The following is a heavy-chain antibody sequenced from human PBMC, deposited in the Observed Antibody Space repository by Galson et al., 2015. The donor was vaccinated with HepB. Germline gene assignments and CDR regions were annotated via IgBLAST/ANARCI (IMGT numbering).Heavy chain of an antibody. V-gene: IGHV3-30-3*01. CDR1: GFTFSSYA. Sequence: SLRLSCAASGFTFSSYAMHWVHQAPGKGLEWVAVISYDGSNKYYADSVKGRFTISRDNSKNTLYLQMNSLRAEDTAVYYCARDRYCSSTSCPSSFDYWGQGTLVTVSS. D-gene: IGHD2-2*01. CDR2: ISYDGSNK. CDR3: ARDRYCSSTSCPSSFDY. J-gene: IGHJ4*02.